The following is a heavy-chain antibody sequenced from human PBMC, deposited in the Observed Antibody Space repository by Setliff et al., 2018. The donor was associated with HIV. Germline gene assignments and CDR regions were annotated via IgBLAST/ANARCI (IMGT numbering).Heavy chain of an antibody. CDR2: IYHDETAK. Sequence: QPGGSLRLSCAASRFSFNSYNIHWVRRAPGKGLEWVAVIYHDETAKYYADSVKGRWTLSRDNSKNTVYLQMNSLRAEDTALYYCATDLDSGGYQRRAEYFHNWGQGTLVTVSS. CDR1: RFSFNSYN. V-gene: IGHV3-30*02. J-gene: IGHJ1*01. D-gene: IGHD3-16*02. CDR3: ATDLDSGGYQRRAEYFHN.